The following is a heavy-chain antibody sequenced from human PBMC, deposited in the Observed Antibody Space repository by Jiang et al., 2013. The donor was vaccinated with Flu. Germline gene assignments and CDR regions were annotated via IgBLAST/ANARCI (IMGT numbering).Heavy chain of an antibody. CDR3: ASNRYGSSWYYFDY. D-gene: IGHD6-13*01. V-gene: IGHV4-59*11. CDR2: IYYSGST. J-gene: IGHJ4*02. Sequence: GLVKPSETLSLTCTVSGGSISSHYWSWIRQPPGKGLEWIGYIYYSGSTNYNPSLKSRVTISVDTSKNQFSLKLSSVTAADTAVYYCASNRYGSSWYYFDYWGQGTLVTVSS. CDR1: GGSISSHY.